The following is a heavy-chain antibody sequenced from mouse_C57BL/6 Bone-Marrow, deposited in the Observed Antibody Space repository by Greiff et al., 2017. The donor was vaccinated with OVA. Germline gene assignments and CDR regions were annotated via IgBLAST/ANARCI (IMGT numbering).Heavy chain of an antibody. V-gene: IGHV5-6*01. CDR1: GFTFSSYG. CDR2: ISSGGSYT. J-gene: IGHJ4*01. Sequence: EVKLVESGGDLVKPGGSLKLSCAASGFTFSSYGMSWVRQTPDKRLEWVATISSGGSYTYYPDSVKGRFTISRDNAKNTLYLQMSSLKSEDTAMYYCARHGYGSPMDYWGQGTSVTVSS. D-gene: IGHD1-1*01. CDR3: ARHGYGSPMDY.